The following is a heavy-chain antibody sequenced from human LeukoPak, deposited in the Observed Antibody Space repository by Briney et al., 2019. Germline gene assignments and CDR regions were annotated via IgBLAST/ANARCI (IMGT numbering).Heavy chain of an antibody. J-gene: IGHJ4*02. CDR1: GFTFSNAW. V-gene: IGHV3-15*01. CDR3: TGVSRSSWYDY. CDR2: IKSKTDGGTP. D-gene: IGHD6-13*01. Sequence: GGSLRLSCAASGFTFSNAWMSWVRQAPGKGPEWVGRIKSKTDGGTPDYAAPVEGRFTISRDDSKNTLYLQMNSLKTEDTAVYYCTGVSRSSWYDYWGQGTLVTVSS.